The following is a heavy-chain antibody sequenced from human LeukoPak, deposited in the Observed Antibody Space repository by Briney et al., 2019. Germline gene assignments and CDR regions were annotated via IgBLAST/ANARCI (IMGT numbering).Heavy chain of an antibody. Sequence: SETQSLTCAVSGYSITSSSWWGWIRQPPGKGLEWIGYIYHSGTTYYNPSLQSRVTMSVDTSKNQFSLKLSSVTAVDTAVYYCARKENVYYYFDYWGQGTLVTVSS. CDR3: ARKENVYYYFDY. V-gene: IGHV4-28*01. J-gene: IGHJ4*02. CDR1: GYSITSSSW. CDR2: IYHSGTT. D-gene: IGHD3-10*01.